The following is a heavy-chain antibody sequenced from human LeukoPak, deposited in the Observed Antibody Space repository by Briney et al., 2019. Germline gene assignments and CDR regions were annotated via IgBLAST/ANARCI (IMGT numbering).Heavy chain of an antibody. CDR1: GFSLSTSGMC. V-gene: IGHV2-70*20. CDR3: ARIVHSGGWFDP. CDR2: IDWDDDK. Sequence: SGPTLVNPTQTLTLTCTFSGFSLSTSGMCVSWVRQPPGKALEWLALIDWDDDKYYSTSLKTRLTISKDTSKTQVVLTMTNMDPVDTATYYCARIVHSGGWFDPWGQGTLVTVSS. J-gene: IGHJ5*02. D-gene: IGHD1-14*01.